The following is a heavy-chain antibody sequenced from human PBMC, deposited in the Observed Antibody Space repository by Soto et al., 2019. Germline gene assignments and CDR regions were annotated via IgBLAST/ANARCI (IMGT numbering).Heavy chain of an antibody. CDR1: GGSISSGDYY. CDR3: ARTVAWGMVRGVIKIPLVYYYYGMDV. Sequence: PSETLSLTCTVSGGSISSGDYYWSWIRQPPGKGLEWIGYIYYSGSTYYNPSLKSRVTISVDTSKNQFSLKLSSVTAADTAVYYCARTVAWGMVRGVIKIPLVYYYYGMDVWGQGTTVTVSS. J-gene: IGHJ6*02. CDR2: IYYSGST. D-gene: IGHD3-10*01. V-gene: IGHV4-30-4*01.